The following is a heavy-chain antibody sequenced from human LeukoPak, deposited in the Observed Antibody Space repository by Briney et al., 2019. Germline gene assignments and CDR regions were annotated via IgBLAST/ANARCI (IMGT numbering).Heavy chain of an antibody. V-gene: IGHV3-23*01. CDR2: ISGSGGNT. CDR1: GFIFSNYA. Sequence: GGSLRLSCAASGFIFSNYAMSWVRQAPGKGLEWVSGISGSGGNTYYADSVKGRFTVSRDTSKNTLYLQMNSLRAEDTAIYYCAIEREVIVPAAADYWGQGTLVTVSS. D-gene: IGHD3-16*02. J-gene: IGHJ4*02. CDR3: AIEREVIVPAAADY.